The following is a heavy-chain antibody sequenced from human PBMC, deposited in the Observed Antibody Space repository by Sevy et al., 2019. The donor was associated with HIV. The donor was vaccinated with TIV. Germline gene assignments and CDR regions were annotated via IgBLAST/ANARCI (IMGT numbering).Heavy chain of an antibody. J-gene: IGHJ4*01. CDR3: AGAKANSAIVSRGY. CDR2: ISSSSSTM. CDR1: EFSFSSYS. V-gene: IGHV3-48*01. D-gene: IGHD5-18*01. Sequence: GGSLRLSCAASEFSFSSYSMNWVRQAPGQGLEWVSYISSSSSTMYYADSVKGRFTISRDNAKNSLYLQMNTLRAEDTAGFYWAGAKANSAIVSRGYWGQGTLVTVSS.